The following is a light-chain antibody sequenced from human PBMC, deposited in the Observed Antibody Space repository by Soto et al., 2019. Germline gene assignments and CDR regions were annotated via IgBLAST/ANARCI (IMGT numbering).Light chain of an antibody. CDR1: QDITRN. J-gene: IGKJ5*01. Sequence: DIQMTQSPSSLSASVGDRVTITCQASQDITRNLNWYQQKAGKAPKLLIYDASDLEPGFPSRFSGGGSGTDFTFTITSLEPEDIATYYCQQYDILPFTFGQGTRLEIK. CDR3: QQYDILPFT. V-gene: IGKV1-33*01. CDR2: DAS.